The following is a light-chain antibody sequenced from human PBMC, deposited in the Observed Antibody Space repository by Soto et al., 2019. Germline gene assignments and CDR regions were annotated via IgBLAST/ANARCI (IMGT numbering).Light chain of an antibody. V-gene: IGLV1-40*01. J-gene: IGLJ1*01. CDR1: SSNIGTGYD. CDR3: QSFDSSRFYV. Sequence: QSFLTQPPSVSGARGQRVTISCTGSSSNIGTGYDVHWYQQLPGTAPKLLIYGNSNRPSVVPDRFSGSKSGTSASLAITGLQAEDEADYYCQSFDSSRFYVFGTGTKVTVL. CDR2: GNS.